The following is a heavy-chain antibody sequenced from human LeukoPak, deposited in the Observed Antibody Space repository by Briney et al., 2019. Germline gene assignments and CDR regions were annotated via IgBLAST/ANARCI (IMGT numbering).Heavy chain of an antibody. D-gene: IGHD3-10*01. CDR3: ARPPSRSDYGAFDI. Sequence: GGSLSLSCAASGFTFTDYYMSWIRQAPGKGLEWVSYISSSGGTIYYADSVKGRFTISRDNAKNSLYLQMNSLRAEDTAVYYCARPPSRSDYGAFDIWGQGTMVTVSS. CDR2: ISSSGGTI. CDR1: GFTFTDYY. V-gene: IGHV3-11*01. J-gene: IGHJ3*02.